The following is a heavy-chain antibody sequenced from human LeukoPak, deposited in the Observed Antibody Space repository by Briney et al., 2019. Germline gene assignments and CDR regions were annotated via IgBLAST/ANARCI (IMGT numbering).Heavy chain of an antibody. CDR2: ISGSGGST. V-gene: IGHV3-23*01. D-gene: IGHD3-22*01. J-gene: IGHJ3*02. CDR3: ERRYYYDSSGTAFDI. Sequence: GGTLRLSCAASGFTFSSYGMSWVRKAPAKGLEWVSAISGSGGSTYYADSVKGRFTISRDNSKNTLYLQMNSLRAEDTAVYYCERRYYYDSSGTAFDIWGQGTMVTVSS. CDR1: GFTFSSYG.